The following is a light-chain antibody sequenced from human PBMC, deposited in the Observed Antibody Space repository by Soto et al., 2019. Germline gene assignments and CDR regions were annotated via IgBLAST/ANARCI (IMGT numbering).Light chain of an antibody. J-gene: IGKJ2*01. CDR2: KAS. Sequence: DIQMTQSPSTLSASVGDRVTISCRASQTISSWLAWYQQKPGKAPKLLIYKASALESGVPSRFSGSGSGTEFTLTISSLQPDDFAIYYCQQYNSHSSAFAQANKLEL. CDR3: QQYNSHSSA. CDR1: QTISSW. V-gene: IGKV1-5*03.